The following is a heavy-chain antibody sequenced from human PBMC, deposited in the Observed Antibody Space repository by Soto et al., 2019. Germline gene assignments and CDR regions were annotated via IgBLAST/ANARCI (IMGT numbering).Heavy chain of an antibody. CDR3: APLSVSLSGPYGIHV. V-gene: IGHV4-39*01. J-gene: IGHJ6*02. CDR2: MLYSGLT. CDR1: GYSVSSSDYY. D-gene: IGHD2-15*01. Sequence: ASETLSLTCSVSGYSVSSSDYYWAWIRQPPGKGLEWIGSMLYSGLTYYNPSLKSRVTVSVDTSKNQFSVRLNSVTASDTAVYYCAPLSVSLSGPYGIHVWGQGTTVTVSS.